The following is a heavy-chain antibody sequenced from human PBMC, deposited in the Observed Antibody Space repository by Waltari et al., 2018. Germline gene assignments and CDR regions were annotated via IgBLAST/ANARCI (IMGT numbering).Heavy chain of an antibody. CDR1: GGSISSSSYY. CDR2: IYYSGNT. V-gene: IGHV4-39*01. J-gene: IGHJ5*02. Sequence: QLQLQESGPGLVKPSETLSLTCPVSGGSISSSSYYWGWIRQPPGKGLEWIGSIYYSGNTYYNPSLKSRVTISVDTSKNQFSLKLSSVTAADTAVYYCARHLYYYDAVVWFDPWGQGTLVTVSS. CDR3: ARHLYYYDAVVWFDP. D-gene: IGHD3-22*01.